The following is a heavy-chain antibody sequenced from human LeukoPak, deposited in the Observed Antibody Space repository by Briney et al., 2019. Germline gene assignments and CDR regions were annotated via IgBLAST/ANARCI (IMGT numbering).Heavy chain of an antibody. Sequence: PSETLSLTCTVSGGSVTSGNYYWNWIRQPAGKGLEWIGRIYTNGGASYNPSLKSRVTISIDASKNQFSLKLSSVTAADTAVYYCAREPPGYCGQGILVTVSS. CDR1: GGSVTSGNYY. CDR2: IYTNGGA. CDR3: AREPPGY. V-gene: IGHV4-61*02. J-gene: IGHJ4*02.